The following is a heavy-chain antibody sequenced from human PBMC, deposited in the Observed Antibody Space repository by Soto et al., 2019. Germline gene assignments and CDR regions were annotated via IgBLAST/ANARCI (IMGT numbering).Heavy chain of an antibody. CDR1: GFTFSSYG. V-gene: IGHV3-33*01. J-gene: IGHJ4*02. CDR3: ARDHLYSSSSFGFDC. CDR2: IWYDGSNK. D-gene: IGHD6-6*01. Sequence: GGSLRLSCAASGFTFSSYGMHWVRQAPGKGLEWVAVIWYDGSNKYYADSVKGRFTISRDNSKNTLYLQMNSLRAEDTAVYYCARDHLYSSSSFGFDCWGQGTLVTVSS.